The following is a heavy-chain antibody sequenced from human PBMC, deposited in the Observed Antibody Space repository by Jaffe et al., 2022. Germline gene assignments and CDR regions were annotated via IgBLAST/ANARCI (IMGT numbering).Heavy chain of an antibody. Sequence: EVQLVESGGGLVQPGGSLRLSCAASGFTVSSNYMSWVRQAPGKGLEWVSVIYSGGSTYYADSVKGRFTISRHNSKNTLYLQMNSLRAEDTAVYYCARLVGIAAAGGDWFDPWGQGTLVTVSS. V-gene: IGHV3-53*04. CDR3: ARLVGIAAAGGDWFDP. CDR1: GFTVSSNY. D-gene: IGHD6-13*01. CDR2: IYSGGST. J-gene: IGHJ5*02.